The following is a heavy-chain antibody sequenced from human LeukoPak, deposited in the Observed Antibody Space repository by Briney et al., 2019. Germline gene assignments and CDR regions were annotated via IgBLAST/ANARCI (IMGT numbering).Heavy chain of an antibody. V-gene: IGHV4-39*07. D-gene: IGHD5-18*01. Sequence: PSETLSLTCTVSGGSISSSTYYWGWIRQPPGKGLEWIGSIYYSGKTYYTPSLRSRVTISLDTSKNHFSLKLSSVTAADTAVYYCARGAVIGRGYSYTNYWGQGILVTVSS. CDR2: IYYSGKT. J-gene: IGHJ4*02. CDR1: GGSISSSTYY. CDR3: ARGAVIGRGYSYTNY.